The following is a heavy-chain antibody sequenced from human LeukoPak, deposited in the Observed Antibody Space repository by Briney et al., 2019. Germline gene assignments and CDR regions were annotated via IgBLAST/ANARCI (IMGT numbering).Heavy chain of an antibody. J-gene: IGHJ4*02. CDR3: AGKYYYHSSGYFYVDY. D-gene: IGHD3-22*01. Sequence: SETLSLTCAVSGYSISSGYYWGWIRQTPGEGLEWIGSIYHSGSTYYNPSLKSRVTTSIDTSKNQFSLKLSSVTAADTAVYYCAGKYYYHSSGYFYVDYWGQGTLVTVSS. CDR1: GYSISSGYY. V-gene: IGHV4-38-2*01. CDR2: IYHSGST.